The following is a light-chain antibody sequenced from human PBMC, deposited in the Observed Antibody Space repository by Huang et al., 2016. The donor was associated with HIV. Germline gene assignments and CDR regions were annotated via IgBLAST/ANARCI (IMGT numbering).Light chain of an antibody. CDR1: QSVSSSY. V-gene: IGKV3-20*01. J-gene: IGKJ5*01. Sequence: PGERATLSCRASQSVSSSYLAWYQQKPGQAPRLLIYGASSRATGIPDRFSGSGSGTDFTLTISRLEPEDFAVYYCQQYGSSLITFGQGTRLEIK. CDR2: GAS. CDR3: QQYGSSLIT.